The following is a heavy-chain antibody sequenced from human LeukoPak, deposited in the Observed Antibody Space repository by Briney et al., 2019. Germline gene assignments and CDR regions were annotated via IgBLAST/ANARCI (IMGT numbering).Heavy chain of an antibody. D-gene: IGHD1-26*01. CDR2: INSDGSDM. CDR1: GFTFSGYW. CDR3: ARDSRWYNGRYYDEGIDY. J-gene: IGHJ4*02. V-gene: IGHV3-74*01. Sequence: PGGSLRLSCTGSGFTFSGYWMHWVRQAPGKGLVWVSRINSDGSDMSYADSVKGRFTTSRDNAKNTVYLQMSSLRAEDTAVYYCARDSRWYNGRYYDEGIDYWGQGTLVTVSS.